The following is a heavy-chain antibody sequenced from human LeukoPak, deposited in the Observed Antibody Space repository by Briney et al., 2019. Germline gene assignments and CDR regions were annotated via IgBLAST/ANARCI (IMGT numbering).Heavy chain of an antibody. J-gene: IGHJ4*02. Sequence: GGSLRLSCAASGFAFSTYGIHWVRQAPGKGLEWVALIWYDGSNKYYADSVKGRFTISRDNSENTLYLQMSSLRAEDTAVYFCARAGYGSIFYFDYWGQGTLVTVSS. V-gene: IGHV3-33*01. CDR2: IWYDGSNK. D-gene: IGHD5-12*01. CDR1: GFAFSTYG. CDR3: ARAGYGSIFYFDY.